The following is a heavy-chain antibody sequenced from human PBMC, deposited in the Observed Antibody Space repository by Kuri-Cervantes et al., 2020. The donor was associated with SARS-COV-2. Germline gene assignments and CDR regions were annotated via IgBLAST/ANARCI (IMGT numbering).Heavy chain of an antibody. CDR3: AKDIGGGDCSGGSCYSGGPFDY. CDR2: ISWDGGST. CDR1: GFTFDDYD. V-gene: IGHV3-43D*03. J-gene: IGHJ4*02. D-gene: IGHD2-15*01. Sequence: GGSLRLSCAASGFTFDDYDMHWVRQAPGKGLEWVSLISWDGGSTYYADSVKGRFTISRDNSKNSLYLQMNSLRAEDTALYYCAKDIGGGDCSGGSCYSGGPFDYWGQGTLVTVSS.